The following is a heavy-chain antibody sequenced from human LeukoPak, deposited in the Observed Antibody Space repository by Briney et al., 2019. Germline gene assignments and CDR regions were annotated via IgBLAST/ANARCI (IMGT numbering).Heavy chain of an antibody. CDR2: IDRDGTLM. V-gene: IGHV3-74*03. CDR1: GFNLRTYW. CDR3: VRDLGDY. J-gene: IGHJ4*02. Sequence: GRPLRLSCVASGFNLRTYWMNWVRQGAGKALLWVARIDRDGTLMTHTDSVEGRFTISRDNAQNTVYLQMNDLRDEDTATYYCVRDLGDYWGQGTLVTVAS.